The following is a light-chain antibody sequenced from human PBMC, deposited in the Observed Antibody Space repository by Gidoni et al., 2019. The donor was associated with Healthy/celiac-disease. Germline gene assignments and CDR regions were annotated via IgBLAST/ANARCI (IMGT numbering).Light chain of an antibody. CDR2: DDS. Sequence: SYVLTQPPSVSVDPVQTARITCGVNKIGSKSGDWYQQKPGQAPVLVVYDDSDRPAGIPERCSGSNSGNTATLTISRVEAGDEADYYCQVWDSSSDHPVVFGGGTKLTVL. CDR1: KIGSKS. J-gene: IGLJ2*01. CDR3: QVWDSSSDHPVV. V-gene: IGLV3-21*02.